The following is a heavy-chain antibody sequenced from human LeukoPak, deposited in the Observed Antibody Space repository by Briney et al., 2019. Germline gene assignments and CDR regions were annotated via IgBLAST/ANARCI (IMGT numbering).Heavy chain of an antibody. CDR1: GDSINSLDL. D-gene: IGHD3-22*01. CDR3: AGLVGRYSSGLYYYYFDY. CDR2: MYLSGTT. Sequence: PSGTLSLTCTVSGDSINSLDLWSWVRQPPGKGLEWIGEMYLSGTTHSNPSVKSRVTISIDKSKNQFFLNLSSVTAADTAVYYCAGLVGRYSSGLYYYYFDYWGQGTLVTVTS. J-gene: IGHJ4*02. V-gene: IGHV4-4*02.